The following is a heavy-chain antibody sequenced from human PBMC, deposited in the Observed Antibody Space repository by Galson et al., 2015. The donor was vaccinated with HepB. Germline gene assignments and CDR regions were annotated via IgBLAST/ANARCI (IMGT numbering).Heavy chain of an antibody. CDR3: ARGGETTVTSGYYYYGMDV. V-gene: IGHV1-69*02. CDR2: IIPILGIA. CDR1: GGTFSSYT. Sequence: SVKVSCKASGGTFSSYTISWVRQAPGQGLEWMGRIIPILGIANYAQKFQGRVTITADKSTSTAYMELSSLRSEDTAVYYCARGGETTVTSGYYYYGMDVWGQGTTVTVSS. J-gene: IGHJ6*02. D-gene: IGHD4-17*01.